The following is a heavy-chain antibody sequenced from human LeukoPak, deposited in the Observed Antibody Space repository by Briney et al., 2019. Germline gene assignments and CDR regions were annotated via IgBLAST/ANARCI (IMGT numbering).Heavy chain of an antibody. J-gene: IGHJ4*02. CDR2: ISGSGDST. CDR3: AKGPPDSSNWYKRTEG. CDR1: GLTFSTYA. V-gene: IGHV3-23*01. Sequence: GGSLRLSCAASGLTFSTYAMSWVRQAPGKGLECVLDISGSGDSTHYADSVKGRFTISRDNSKNTLYLQMNSLRVEDTAVYYCAKGPPDSSNWYKRTEGWGQGTLVTVSS. D-gene: IGHD6-13*01.